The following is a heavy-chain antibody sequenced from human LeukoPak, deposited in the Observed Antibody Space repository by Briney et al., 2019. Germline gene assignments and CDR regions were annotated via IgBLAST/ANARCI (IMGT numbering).Heavy chain of an antibody. D-gene: IGHD3-22*01. CDR1: GFTFSSYA. J-gene: IGHJ4*02. CDR2: ISVSGGGT. CDR3: AKAEGITMIVVVITPFDY. Sequence: GGSLRLSCAASGFTFSSYAMSWVRQAPGKGLEWVSAISVSGGGTYYADSVKGRFTISRDNSKNTLYLQMNSLRAEDTAVYYCAKAEGITMIVVVITPFDYWGQGTLVTVSS. V-gene: IGHV3-23*01.